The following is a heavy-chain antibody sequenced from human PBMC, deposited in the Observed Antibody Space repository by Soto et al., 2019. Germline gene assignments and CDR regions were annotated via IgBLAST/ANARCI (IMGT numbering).Heavy chain of an antibody. J-gene: IGHJ5*02. Sequence: SQTLSLTCAISVDSVSSNSAAWNWIRQSPSRGLEWLGRTYYRSKWYNDYAVSVKSRIXINPDTSKKKFPLQLNSVTPEDTALYYCAREGCSSTSCYTWEYWFDPWGQGTLVTVSS. D-gene: IGHD2-2*01. V-gene: IGHV6-1*01. CDR3: AREGCSSTSCYTWEYWFDP. CDR1: VDSVSSNSAA. CDR2: TYYRSKWYN.